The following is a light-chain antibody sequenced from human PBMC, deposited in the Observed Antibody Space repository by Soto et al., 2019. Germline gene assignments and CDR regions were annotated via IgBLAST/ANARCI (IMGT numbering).Light chain of an antibody. CDR1: SSDVGTYNL. Sequence: QSALTQPASVSGSPGQSITISCTGASSDVGTYNLVSWYQQHLGKAPKLMVYEGTKRPSGVSNRFSGSKSGNTASLTISGLQAEDEADYYCCSYVGSSTYVFGTVTKVTDL. CDR3: CSYVGSSTYV. CDR2: EGT. V-gene: IGLV2-23*01. J-gene: IGLJ1*01.